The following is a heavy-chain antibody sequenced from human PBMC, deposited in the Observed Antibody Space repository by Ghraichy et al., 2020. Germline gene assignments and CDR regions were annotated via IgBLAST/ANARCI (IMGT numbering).Heavy chain of an antibody. CDR3: ASSAGYSSLFDP. J-gene: IGHJ5*02. CDR1: GGSISSSSYY. CDR2: IYYSGST. Sequence: GSLRLSCTVSGGSISSSSYYWGWIRQPPGKGLEWIGSIYYSGSTYYNPSLKSRVTISVDTSKNQFSLKLSSVTAADTAVYYCASSAGYSSLFDPWGQGTLVTVSS. D-gene: IGHD6-13*01. V-gene: IGHV4-39*01.